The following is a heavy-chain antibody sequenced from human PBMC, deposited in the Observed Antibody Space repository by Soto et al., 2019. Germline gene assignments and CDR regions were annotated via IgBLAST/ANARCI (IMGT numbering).Heavy chain of an antibody. J-gene: IGHJ6*02. D-gene: IGHD3-10*01. CDR2: INHSGGT. Sequence: PSETLSLTCAVYGGSFSGYYWSWIRQPPGKGLEWIGEINHSGGTNYNPSLKSRVTISVDTSKNQFSLKLTSVTAADTAVYYCARGFGGAWFWELKYYYYGMDVWGQGNTVTVSS. CDR1: GGSFSGYY. V-gene: IGHV4-34*01. CDR3: ARGFGGAWFWELKYYYYGMDV.